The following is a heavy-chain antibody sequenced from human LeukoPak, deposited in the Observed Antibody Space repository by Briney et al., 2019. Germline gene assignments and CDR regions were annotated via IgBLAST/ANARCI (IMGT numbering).Heavy chain of an antibody. CDR2: ISSSSSYI. D-gene: IGHD3-10*01. Sequence: SGGSLRLSCAASGFTFSDYYMSWISQAPGKGLEWVSSISSSSSYIYYADSVKGRFTISRDNAKNSLYLQMNSLRAEDTAVYYCARVLLWFGDSPAGLDYWGQGTLVTVSS. CDR1: GFTFSDYY. V-gene: IGHV3-11*06. CDR3: ARVLLWFGDSPAGLDY. J-gene: IGHJ4*02.